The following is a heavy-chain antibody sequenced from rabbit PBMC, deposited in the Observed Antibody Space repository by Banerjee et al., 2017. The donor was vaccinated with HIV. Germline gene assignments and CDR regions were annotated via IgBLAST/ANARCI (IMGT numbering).Heavy chain of an antibody. D-gene: IGHD1-1*01. J-gene: IGHJ6*01. V-gene: IGHV1S45*01. CDR1: GFSFSSNW. CDR2: IDTNDGDT. Sequence: LEESGGGLVKPGGTLTLTCTVSGFSFSSNWICWVRQAPGKGLEWIACIDTNDGDTDYANWPKGRFTISKTSSTTVTLQMTSLAAADTATYFCARDLADVIGWNFAWWGQGTLVTVS. CDR3: ARDLADVIGWNFAW.